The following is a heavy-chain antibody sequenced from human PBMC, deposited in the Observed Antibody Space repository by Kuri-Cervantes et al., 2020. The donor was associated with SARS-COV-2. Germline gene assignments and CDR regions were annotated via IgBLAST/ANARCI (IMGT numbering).Heavy chain of an antibody. Sequence: GESLKISCAASGFTFNSYAMHWVRQAPGKGLEWVAVISYDGSNKYYADSVKGRFTISRDNSKNTLYLQMNSLRAEDTAVYYCARGGYSGYGPFDYWGQGTLVTVSS. D-gene: IGHD5-12*01. CDR2: ISYDGSNK. CDR1: GFTFNSYA. J-gene: IGHJ4*02. V-gene: IGHV3-30*04. CDR3: ARGGYSGYGPFDY.